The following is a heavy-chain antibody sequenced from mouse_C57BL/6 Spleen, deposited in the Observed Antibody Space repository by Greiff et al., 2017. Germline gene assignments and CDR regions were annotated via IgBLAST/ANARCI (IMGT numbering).Heavy chain of an antibody. CDR2: IWSGGST. CDR1: GFSLTSYG. J-gene: IGHJ4*01. D-gene: IGHD2-2*01. V-gene: IGHV2-2*01. Sequence: VQLVESGPGLVQPSQSLSISCTVSGFSLTSYGVHWVRQSPGKGLEWLGVIWSGGSTDSNAAFISRLNLSKANSNSQVFFKMNSLQADDTAIYYGASLYGCDAGGYAMDYWGQGTSVTVSS. CDR3: ASLYGCDAGGYAMDY.